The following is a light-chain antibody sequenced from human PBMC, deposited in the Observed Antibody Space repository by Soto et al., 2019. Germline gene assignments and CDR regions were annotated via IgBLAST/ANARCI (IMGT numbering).Light chain of an antibody. Sequence: QLVLTQTPSASGTPGQRVTISCSGSSSNIGSNYVYWYQQLPGTAPKLLIYRNNQRPSGVPDRFSGSKSGTSASLAISGLRSEDEADYYCATWDDSLSGRIFGGGTKVTVL. CDR1: SSNIGSNY. V-gene: IGLV1-47*01. CDR2: RNN. CDR3: ATWDDSLSGRI. J-gene: IGLJ2*01.